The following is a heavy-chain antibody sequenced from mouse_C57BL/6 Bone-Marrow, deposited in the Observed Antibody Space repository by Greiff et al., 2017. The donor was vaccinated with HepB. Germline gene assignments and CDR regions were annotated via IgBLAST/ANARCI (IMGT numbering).Heavy chain of an antibody. Sequence: EVQLVESGGGLVKPGGSLKLSCAASGFTFSDYGMHWVRQAPEKGLEWVAYISSGSSTIYYADTMKGRFTISRDNAKNTLFLQMTSLRSEDTAMYYCARRCYGSSYEDYAMDYWGQGTSVTVSS. CDR1: GFTFSDYG. V-gene: IGHV5-17*01. J-gene: IGHJ4*01. CDR2: ISSGSSTI. CDR3: ARRCYGSSYEDYAMDY. D-gene: IGHD1-1*01.